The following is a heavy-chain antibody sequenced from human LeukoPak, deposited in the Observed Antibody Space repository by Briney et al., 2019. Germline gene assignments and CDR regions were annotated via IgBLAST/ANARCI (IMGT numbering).Heavy chain of an antibody. D-gene: IGHD3-3*01. Sequence: GGSLRLSCKASRFTFREFAMSWVRQAPGKRLEWVSTMGGGIDDIGYADAVKGRFTISRDNSKDTLYLQMNSLKVEDTALYYCAKDAFSYNGVYDALDIWGQGTMVTVSS. CDR3: AKDAFSYNGVYDALDI. CDR2: MGGGIDDI. CDR1: RFTFREFA. V-gene: IGHV3-23*01. J-gene: IGHJ3*02.